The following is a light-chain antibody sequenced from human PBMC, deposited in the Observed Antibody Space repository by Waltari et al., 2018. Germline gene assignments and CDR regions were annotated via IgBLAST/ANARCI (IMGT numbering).Light chain of an antibody. J-gene: IGKJ1*01. CDR3: QKYGTRPAT. CDR1: QSVGRT. V-gene: IGKV3-20*01. CDR2: DAS. Sequence: CRASQSVGRTLAWYQQRPGQAPRLLIYDASSRATGIPDRFSGSGSGTDFSLTISRLEPEEFAVYYCQKYGTRPATFGQGTKVEVK.